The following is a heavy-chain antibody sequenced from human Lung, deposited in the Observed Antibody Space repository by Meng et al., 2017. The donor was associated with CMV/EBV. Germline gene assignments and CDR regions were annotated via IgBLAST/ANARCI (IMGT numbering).Heavy chain of an antibody. V-gene: IGHV3-21*01. CDR1: GFTFSGYS. D-gene: IGHD3-16*01. CDR3: ARGYTGGELAAAFDI. CDR2: ISISRAYM. Sequence: GESLKISCAASGFTFSGYSMHWVRQAPGKGLEWVSSISISRAYMLYADSVKGRFTISRDNAKNSLYLQINSLRAEDTAVYYCARGYTGGELAAAFDIWGPGTMVXVS. J-gene: IGHJ3*02.